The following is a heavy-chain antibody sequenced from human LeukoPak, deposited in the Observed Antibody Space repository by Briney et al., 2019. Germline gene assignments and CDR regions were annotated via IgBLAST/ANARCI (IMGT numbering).Heavy chain of an antibody. V-gene: IGHV4-34*01. CDR3: ARGGRYVGPPGI. CDR1: GGSFSGYY. D-gene: IGHD3-9*01. CDR2: INHSGST. J-gene: IGHJ3*02. Sequence: SETLSLTCAVYGGSFSGYYWSWVRQPPGKGLEWIGEINHSGSTNYNPSLTSRVTISVDTSKNQFSLKLSSVTAADTAVYYCARGGRYVGPPGIWGQGTMVTVSS.